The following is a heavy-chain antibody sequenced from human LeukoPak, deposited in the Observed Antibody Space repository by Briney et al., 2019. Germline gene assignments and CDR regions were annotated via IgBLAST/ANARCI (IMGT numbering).Heavy chain of an antibody. Sequence: GGSLRLSCAASGFTFSSYSMNWVRQAPGKRLEWVSSISSSSSYIYYADSVKGRFTISRDNAKNSLYLQMNSLRAEDTAVYYCARELLGHGYNSGDFDYWGQGTLVTVSS. D-gene: IGHD5-24*01. CDR2: ISSSSSYI. J-gene: IGHJ4*02. V-gene: IGHV3-21*01. CDR3: ARELLGHGYNSGDFDY. CDR1: GFTFSSYS.